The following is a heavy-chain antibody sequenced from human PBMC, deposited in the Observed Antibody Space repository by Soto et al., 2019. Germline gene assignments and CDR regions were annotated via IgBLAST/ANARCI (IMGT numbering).Heavy chain of an antibody. V-gene: IGHV1-3*05. CDR1: GYTFTSYA. CDR2: INAGNGNT. Sequence: QVQLVQSGAEEKKPGASVKVSCKASGYTFTSYAMHWVRQAPGQRLEWMGWINAGNGNTKYSQKFQGRDTITRDTSASTADMELRSLRSAYTALYYCARDPSYYGMDVWGQGTTVTVSS. J-gene: IGHJ6*02. CDR3: ARDPSYYGMDV.